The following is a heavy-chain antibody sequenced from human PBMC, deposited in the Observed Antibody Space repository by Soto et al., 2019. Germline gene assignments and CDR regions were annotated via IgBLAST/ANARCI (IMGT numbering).Heavy chain of an antibody. CDR1: GYSISSGYY. D-gene: IGHD5-18*01. V-gene: IGHV4-38-2*01. J-gene: IGHJ4*02. CDR3: AIGPLKRGYSFDY. CDR2: IYHSGST. Sequence: QVQLQESGPGLVKPSETLSLTCAVSGYSISSGYYWGWIRQPPGKGLEWIGSIYHSGSTYYNPSLKSRVTISVDTSKNQFSLKLSSVTAADTAGYYCAIGPLKRGYSFDYWGQGTLVTVSS.